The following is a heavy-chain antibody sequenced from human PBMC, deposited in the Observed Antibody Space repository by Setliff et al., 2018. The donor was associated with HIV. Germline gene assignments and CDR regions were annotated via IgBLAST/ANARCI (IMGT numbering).Heavy chain of an antibody. V-gene: IGHV4-39*01. CDR3: ARHSRAGDIDY. Sequence: SETLSLTCTVSGVSFSSSSYYRGWIRQPPGKGLEWIGSFYYSGSTYYNPSLKSRVTISVDTSKNQFPLRLTSVTAADTAVYYCARHSRAGDIDYWGRGTLVTSPQ. D-gene: IGHD3-16*01. CDR1: GVSFSSSSYY. CDR2: FYYSGST. J-gene: IGHJ4*02.